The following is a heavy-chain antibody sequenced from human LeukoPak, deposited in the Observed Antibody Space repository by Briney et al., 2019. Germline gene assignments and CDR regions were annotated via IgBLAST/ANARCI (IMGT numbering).Heavy chain of an antibody. J-gene: IGHJ4*02. V-gene: IGHV1-8*01. CDR1: GYTFTSYD. Sequence: ASVKVSCKASGYTFTSYDINWVRQATGQGLEWMGWMNPNSGNTGYAQKFQGRVTMTRNTSISTAYMELSSLRSEDTAVYYCASSRVANVVGAVDYFDYWGQGTLVTVSS. CDR3: ASSRVANVVGAVDYFDY. D-gene: IGHD1-26*01. CDR2: MNPNSGNT.